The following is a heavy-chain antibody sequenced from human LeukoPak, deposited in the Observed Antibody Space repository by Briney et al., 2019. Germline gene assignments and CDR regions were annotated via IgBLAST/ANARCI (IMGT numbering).Heavy chain of an antibody. CDR3: ARGRTFTYYYDSSGYEDAFDI. CDR1: GYTFTSYG. J-gene: IGHJ3*02. Sequence: ASVKVSCKASGYTFTSYGISWVRQATGQGLEWMGWMNPNSGNTGYAQKFQGRVTITRNTSISTAYMELSSLRSEDTAVYYCARGRTFTYYYDSSGYEDAFDIWGQGTMVTVSS. D-gene: IGHD3-22*01. V-gene: IGHV1-8*03. CDR2: MNPNSGNT.